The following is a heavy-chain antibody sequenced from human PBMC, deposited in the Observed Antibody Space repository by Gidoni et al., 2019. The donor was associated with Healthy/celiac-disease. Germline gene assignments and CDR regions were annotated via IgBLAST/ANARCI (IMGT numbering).Heavy chain of an antibody. D-gene: IGHD3-22*01. J-gene: IGHJ3*02. CDR1: GFSLSTSGVG. CDR2: IYWDDDK. CDR3: AHSIIYYDNPLGAFDI. V-gene: IGHV2-5*02. Sequence: QITLKESGPTLVKPTQTLTLTCTFSGFSLSTSGVGVGWIRQPPGKALEWLALIYWDDDKRYSPSLKSRLTITKDTSKNQVVLTMTNMDPVDTATYYCAHSIIYYDNPLGAFDIWGQGTMVTVSS.